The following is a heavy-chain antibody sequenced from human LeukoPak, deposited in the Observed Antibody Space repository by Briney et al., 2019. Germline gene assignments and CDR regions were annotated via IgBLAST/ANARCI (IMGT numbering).Heavy chain of an antibody. CDR2: IDPIGSNT. CDR1: GYSFTNYW. V-gene: IGHV5-10-1*01. CDR3: ARREPSESFPLAF. D-gene: IGHD3-10*01. J-gene: IGHJ4*02. Sequence: VESLNIPCQGSGYSFTNYWMSWVRQMPGKGLECMGRIDPIGSNTKYNPSFRGRVTISLEKSIATAPLQWSTLEASDPAMYYGARREPSESFPLAFWGQGTLVIVSS.